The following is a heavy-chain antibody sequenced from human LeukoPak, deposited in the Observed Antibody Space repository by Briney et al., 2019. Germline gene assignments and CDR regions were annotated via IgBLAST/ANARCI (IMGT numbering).Heavy chain of an antibody. D-gene: IGHD1-7*01. CDR2: IYYSGST. CDR3: ARQGARITGTTRGI. Sequence: PSETLSLTCTVSGGSISSSSYYWGWMRQPPGKGLEWIGSIYYSGSTYYNPSLKSRVTISVDTSKNQFSLRLSCMTAADTAVYYCARQGARITGTTRGIWGQGTMVTVSS. V-gene: IGHV4-39*01. CDR1: GGSISSSSYY. J-gene: IGHJ3*02.